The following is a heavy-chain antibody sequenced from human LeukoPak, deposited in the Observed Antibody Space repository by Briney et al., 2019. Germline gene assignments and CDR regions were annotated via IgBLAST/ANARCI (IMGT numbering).Heavy chain of an antibody. D-gene: IGHD2-2*01. CDR2: VYSGDDGT. V-gene: IGHV3-66*02. J-gene: IGHJ4*02. CDR3: AKRSRGYYDY. CDR1: GFTVSSDN. Sequence: GGSLRLSCAASGFTVSSDNVSWVRQTRGKGLEWVSVVYSGDDGTNYADSVRGRFTISRDDSKNTVYLQTNSLSVEDTGVYYCAKRSRGYYDYWGQGTLVTVSS.